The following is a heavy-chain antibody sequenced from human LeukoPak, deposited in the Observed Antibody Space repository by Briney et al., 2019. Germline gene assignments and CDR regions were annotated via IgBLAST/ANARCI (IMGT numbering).Heavy chain of an antibody. J-gene: IGHJ4*02. Sequence: ASVKVSCKCSGYTFTSYGISWVRQAPGQGLEWMGWISAYNGNTNYAQKLQGSVTMTTDTSTSTAYMELRSLRSDDTAVYYCARDWGYYDSSGYNYWGQGTLVTVSS. V-gene: IGHV1-18*01. D-gene: IGHD3-22*01. CDR1: GYTFTSYG. CDR3: ARDWGYYDSSGYNY. CDR2: ISAYNGNT.